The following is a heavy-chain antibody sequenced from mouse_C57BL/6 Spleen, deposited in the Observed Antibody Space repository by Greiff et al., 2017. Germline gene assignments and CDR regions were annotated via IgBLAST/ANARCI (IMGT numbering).Heavy chain of an antibody. CDR3: ARGPYDYDGGYYARDY. Sequence: EVHLVESGGGLVQPGGSLKLSCAASGIDFSRYWMSWVRRAPGKGLEWIGEINPDSSTINYAPSLKDKFIISRDNAKNTLYLQMSKVRSEDTALYYCARGPYDYDGGYYARDYWGQGTSVTVSS. CDR1: GIDFSRYW. J-gene: IGHJ4*01. V-gene: IGHV4-1*01. D-gene: IGHD2-4*01. CDR2: INPDSSTI.